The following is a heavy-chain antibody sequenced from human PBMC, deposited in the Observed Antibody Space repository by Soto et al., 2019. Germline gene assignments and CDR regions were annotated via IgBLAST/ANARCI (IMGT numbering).Heavy chain of an antibody. V-gene: IGHV4-39*01. Sequence: PSETLSLTCTVSGGSISSSSYYWGWIRQPPGKGLEWIGSIYYSGSTYYNPSLKSRVTISVDTSKNQFSLKLSSVTAADTAVYYCARRASSERRYNWFDPWGQGTLVTVSS. D-gene: IGHD1-1*01. J-gene: IGHJ5*02. CDR1: GGSISSSSYY. CDR2: IYYSGST. CDR3: ARRASSERRYNWFDP.